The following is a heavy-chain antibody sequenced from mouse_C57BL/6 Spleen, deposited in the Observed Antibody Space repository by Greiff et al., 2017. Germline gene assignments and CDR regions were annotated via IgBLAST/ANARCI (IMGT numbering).Heavy chain of an antibody. V-gene: IGHV8-12*01. CDR3: ARIYYDYDDDVAWFAY. CDR1: GFSLSTSGMG. CDR2: IYWDDDK. D-gene: IGHD2-4*01. J-gene: IGHJ3*01. Sequence: QVTLKVSGPGILQSSQTLSLTCSFSGFSLSTSGMGVSWIRQPSGKGLEWLAHIYWDDDKRYNPSLKSRLTISKDTSRNQVFLKITSVDTADTATYYCARIYYDYDDDVAWFAYWGQGTLVTVSA.